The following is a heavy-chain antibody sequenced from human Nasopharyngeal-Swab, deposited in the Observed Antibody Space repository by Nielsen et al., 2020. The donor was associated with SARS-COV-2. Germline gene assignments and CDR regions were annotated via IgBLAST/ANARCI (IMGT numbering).Heavy chain of an antibody. V-gene: IGHV4-38-2*02. CDR3: ARGLARSTGYLDS. CDR2: IFHNGRT. J-gene: IGHJ4*02. CDR1: GDSIRSGNY. Sequence: SETLSLTCTVSGDSIRSGNYWGCIRQPPGKGLEWIGSIFHNGRTNYKPSLKSRVTVSVDTSKNHYSLKLSSVTAADTAVYYCARGLARSTGYLDSWGQGILVTVSS.